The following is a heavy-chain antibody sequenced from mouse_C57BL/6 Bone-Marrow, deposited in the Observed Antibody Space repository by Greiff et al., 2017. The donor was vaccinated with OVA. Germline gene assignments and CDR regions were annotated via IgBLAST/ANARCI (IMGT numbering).Heavy chain of an antibody. CDR2: IDPSDSYT. V-gene: IGHV1-59*01. CDR3: APITTPGFHWYFDV. CDR1: GYTFTSYW. D-gene: IGHD1-1*01. J-gene: IGHJ1*03. Sequence: VQLQQPGAELVRPGTSVKLSCKASGYTFTSYWMHWVKQRPGQGLEWIGVIDPSDSYTNYNQKFKGKATLTVDTSSSTAYMQLSSLTSEDSAVYYCAPITTPGFHWYFDVWGTGTTVTVSS.